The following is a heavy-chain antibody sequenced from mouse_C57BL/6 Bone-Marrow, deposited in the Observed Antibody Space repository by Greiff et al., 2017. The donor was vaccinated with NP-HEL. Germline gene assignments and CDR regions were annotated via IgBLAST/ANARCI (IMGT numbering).Heavy chain of an antibody. Sequence: EVKVVESGGGLVKPGGSLKLSCAASGFTFSSYAMSWVRQTPEKRLEWVATISDGGSYTSYPDNVKGRFTISRDNAKNNLYLQMSHLKSEDTAMYYCARVLRKAMDYWGQGTSVTVSS. CDR2: ISDGGSYT. CDR1: GFTFSSYA. D-gene: IGHD1-1*01. V-gene: IGHV5-4*03. CDR3: ARVLRKAMDY. J-gene: IGHJ4*01.